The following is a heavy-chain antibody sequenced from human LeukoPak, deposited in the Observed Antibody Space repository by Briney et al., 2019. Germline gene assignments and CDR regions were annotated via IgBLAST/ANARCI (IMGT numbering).Heavy chain of an antibody. CDR1: GDSISSSNCY. Sequence: SETLSLTCTVSGDSISSSNCYWGWIRQPPGKGLEWIGSIYFSGGTYYNASLKSRVTISVDTSKNQFSLNVSSVTVADTAVYYCARGPTATDVFDVWGQGTTVTVSS. CDR2: IYFSGGT. D-gene: IGHD4-17*01. J-gene: IGHJ3*01. CDR3: ARGPTATDVFDV. V-gene: IGHV4-39*07.